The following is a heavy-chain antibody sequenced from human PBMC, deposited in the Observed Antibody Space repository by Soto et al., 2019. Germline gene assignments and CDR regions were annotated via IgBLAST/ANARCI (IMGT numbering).Heavy chain of an antibody. CDR1: GFTLSSYW. Sequence: EVQLVESGGGLVQPGGSLRLSCAASGFTLSSYWMSWVRQAPGKGLEWVANIKQDGSEKYYVDSVKGRFTISRDTAKSSLYLQLNSRRAEDPALYYCAREYGSSYSPRYYGMDVWGQGTTVTVSS. V-gene: IGHV3-7*05. J-gene: IGHJ6*02. CDR2: IKQDGSEK. D-gene: IGHD6-13*01. CDR3: AREYGSSYSPRYYGMDV.